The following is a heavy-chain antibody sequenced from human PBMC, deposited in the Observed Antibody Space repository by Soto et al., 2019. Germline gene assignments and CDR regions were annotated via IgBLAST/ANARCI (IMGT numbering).Heavy chain of an antibody. CDR3: ARDGRDIVVVPAAIPKKYYYYGMDV. CDR1: GGTFSSYA. V-gene: IGHV1-69*06. Sequence: ASVKVSCKASGGTFSSYAISWVRQAPGQGLEWMGGIIPIFGTANYAQKFQGRVTITADKSTSTAYMELSSLRSEDTAVYYCARDGRDIVVVPAAIPKKYYYYGMDVWGQGTTVTVSS. J-gene: IGHJ6*02. D-gene: IGHD2-2*02. CDR2: IIPIFGTA.